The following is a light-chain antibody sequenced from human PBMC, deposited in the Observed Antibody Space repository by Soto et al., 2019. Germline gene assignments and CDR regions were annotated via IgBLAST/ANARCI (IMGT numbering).Light chain of an antibody. V-gene: IGKV1-39*01. CDR3: QQSYVTPT. CDR2: HAS. Sequence: DIQMTQSPSSPSASVGDSVTITCRASQDIQIYLNWYQQRPGKAPKLLIYHASYLESGVPSRFSGSGSGTEFTLTINSLQPEDFATYYCQQSYVTPTFGQGTKVEVK. J-gene: IGKJ1*01. CDR1: QDIQIY.